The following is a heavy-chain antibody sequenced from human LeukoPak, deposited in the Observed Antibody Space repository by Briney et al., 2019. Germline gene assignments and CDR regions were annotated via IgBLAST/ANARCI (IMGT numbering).Heavy chain of an antibody. J-gene: IGHJ4*02. Sequence: SETLSLTCTVSGYSISSGYYWGWIRQPPGKGLEWIGSIYHSGSTYYNPSLKSRVTISVDTSKNQFSLKLSSVTAADTAVYYCARTRYYYNSRSYGAPYYFDYWGQRTLVTVSS. CDR1: GYSISSGYY. CDR3: ARTRYYYNSRSYGAPYYFDY. V-gene: IGHV4-38-2*02. CDR2: IYHSGST. D-gene: IGHD3-10*01.